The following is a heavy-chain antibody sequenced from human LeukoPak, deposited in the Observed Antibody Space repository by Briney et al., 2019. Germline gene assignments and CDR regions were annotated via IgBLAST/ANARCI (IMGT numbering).Heavy chain of an antibody. CDR1: GFTFSTYA. CDR2: ISGSGDNT. CDR3: ARDRSCTGGSCYMDV. J-gene: IGHJ6*03. Sequence: GGSLRLSCAASGFTFSTYAMSWVRQAPGKGLEWVSGISGSGDNTNYADSVKGRFTISRDNSKNTLSLQMSNLRVEDTAVYYCARDRSCTGGSCYMDVWGRGTTVTVSS. D-gene: IGHD2-15*01. V-gene: IGHV3-23*01.